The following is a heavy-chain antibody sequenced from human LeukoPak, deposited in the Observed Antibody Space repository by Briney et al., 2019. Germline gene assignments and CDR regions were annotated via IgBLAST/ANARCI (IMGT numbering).Heavy chain of an antibody. V-gene: IGHV3-23*01. CDR1: GFTFSSYA. CDR2: ITGSGGST. CDR3: ARDPKRLIVVVTAIDY. D-gene: IGHD2-21*02. Sequence: GGSLRLSCAASGFTFSSYAMSWVRQAPGKGLEWVSAITGSGGSTYYADSVKGRFTISRDNSKNTLYLQMNSLRAEDTAVYYCARDPKRLIVVVTAIDYWGQGTLVTVSS. J-gene: IGHJ4*02.